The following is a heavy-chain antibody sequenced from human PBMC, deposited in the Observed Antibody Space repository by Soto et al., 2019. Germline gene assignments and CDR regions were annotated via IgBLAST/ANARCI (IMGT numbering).Heavy chain of an antibody. Sequence: GGSLRLSXAASGFSFGSYALSWVRQVPGKGLEWVSTISGSDGKTFYADSMKGRFSISRDTSQSTLYLQMNSLRADDTAMYYCARWSYLDYWGQGTQVTVSS. D-gene: IGHD3-3*01. CDR2: ISGSDGKT. CDR3: ARWSYLDY. CDR1: GFSFGSYA. J-gene: IGHJ4*02. V-gene: IGHV3-23*01.